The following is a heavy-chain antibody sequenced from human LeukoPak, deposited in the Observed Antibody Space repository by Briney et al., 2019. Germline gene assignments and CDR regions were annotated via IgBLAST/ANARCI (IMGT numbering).Heavy chain of an antibody. D-gene: IGHD2-2*01. V-gene: IGHV3-23*01. CDR3: AKEYAIPDIIVVVPAAMDV. CDR2: ISGSGGTT. Sequence: GGSLRLSCAASGFSFSSYAMSWVRQAPGKGLEWVSAISGSGGTTNYADSVKGRFTISRDNSKNTLYLQMNSLRAEDTAVYYCAKEYAIPDIIVVVPAAMDVWGQGTTVTVSS. J-gene: IGHJ6*02. CDR1: GFSFSSYA.